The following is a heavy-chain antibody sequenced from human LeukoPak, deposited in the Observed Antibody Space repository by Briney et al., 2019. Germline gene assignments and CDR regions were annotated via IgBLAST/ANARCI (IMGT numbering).Heavy chain of an antibody. Sequence: PGGSLRLSCAASGFTFSSYSMNWVRQAPGKGLEWVSYISSSSSTIYYADSVKGRFTISRDNAKNSLYLQMNSLRAEDTAVYYCAKDDLPSSWYYFGFWGQGTLVTVSS. V-gene: IGHV3-48*04. D-gene: IGHD6-13*01. CDR3: AKDDLPSSWYYFGF. J-gene: IGHJ4*02. CDR1: GFTFSSYS. CDR2: ISSSSSTI.